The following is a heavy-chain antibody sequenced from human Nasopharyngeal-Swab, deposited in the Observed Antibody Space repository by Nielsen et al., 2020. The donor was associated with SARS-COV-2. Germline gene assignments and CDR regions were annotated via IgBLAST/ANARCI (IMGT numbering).Heavy chain of an antibody. CDR1: GFTFSNAW. D-gene: IGHD6-19*01. J-gene: IGHJ6*03. V-gene: IGHV3-15*01. CDR2: IKSKTDGGTT. CDR3: TTDPQQWLVEYYYYMDV. Sequence: ESLKISCAASGFTFSNAWMGWVRQAPGKGLEWVGRIKSKTDGGTTDYAAPVKGRLTISRDDSKNTLYLQMNSLKTEDTAVYYCTTDPQQWLVEYYYYMDVWGKGTTVTVSS.